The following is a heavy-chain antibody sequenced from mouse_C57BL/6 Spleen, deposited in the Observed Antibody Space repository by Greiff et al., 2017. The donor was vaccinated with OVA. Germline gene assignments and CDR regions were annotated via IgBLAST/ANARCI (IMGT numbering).Heavy chain of an antibody. CDR2: FCAGSGSI. Sequence: QVQLQQSGAELVKPGASVKLSCEASGYTFTEYTIHWVKQRPGQGLEWIGWFCAGSGSIKYNEKFKDKATLTADKSSSTVYMELSRLTSEDSAVYFCARLPDGYYGFAYWGQGTLVTVSA. D-gene: IGHD2-3*01. CDR1: GYTFTEYT. J-gene: IGHJ3*01. CDR3: ARLPDGYYGFAY. V-gene: IGHV1-62-2*01.